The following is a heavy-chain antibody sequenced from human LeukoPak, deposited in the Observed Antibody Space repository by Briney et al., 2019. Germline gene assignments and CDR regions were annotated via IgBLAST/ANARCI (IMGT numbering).Heavy chain of an antibody. CDR2: IIPIFGTA. CDR1: GGTFSSYA. Sequence: SVKVSCKASGGTFSSYAISWVRQAPGQGLEWMGGIIPIFGTANYAQKFRGRVTITADESTSTAYMELSSLRSEDTAVYYCARVGVSFGGVIVIGAFDIWGQGTMVTVSS. D-gene: IGHD3-16*02. CDR3: ARVGVSFGGVIVIGAFDI. V-gene: IGHV1-69*13. J-gene: IGHJ3*02.